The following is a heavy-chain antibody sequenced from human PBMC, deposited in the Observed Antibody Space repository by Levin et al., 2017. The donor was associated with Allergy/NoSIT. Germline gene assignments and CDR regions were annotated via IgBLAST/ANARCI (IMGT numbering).Heavy chain of an antibody. V-gene: IGHV1-69*06. CDR1: GGTFSSYA. D-gene: IGHD2-15*01. CDR2: IIPIFGTA. J-gene: IGHJ6*02. Sequence: KISCKASGGTFSSYAISWVRQAPGQGLEWMGGIIPIFGTANYAQKFQGRVTITADKSTSTAYMELSSLRSEDTAVYYCARGALGYCSGGSCYPPGHYDYGMDVWGQGTTVTVSS. CDR3: ARGALGYCSGGSCYPPGHYDYGMDV.